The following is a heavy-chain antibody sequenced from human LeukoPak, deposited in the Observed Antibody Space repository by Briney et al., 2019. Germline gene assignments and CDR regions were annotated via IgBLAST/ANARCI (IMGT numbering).Heavy chain of an antibody. CDR2: INHSGST. D-gene: IGHD6-13*01. V-gene: IGHV4-34*01. CDR1: GGSFSGYY. J-gene: IGHJ3*02. Sequence: PSETLSLTCAVYGGSFSGYYWSWIRQPPGKGLEWIGEINHSGSTNYNPSLKSRVTISVDTSKNQFSLKLSSVTAADTAVYYCARAIAAAGTLLAFDIWGQGTMVTVSS. CDR3: ARAIAAAGTLLAFDI.